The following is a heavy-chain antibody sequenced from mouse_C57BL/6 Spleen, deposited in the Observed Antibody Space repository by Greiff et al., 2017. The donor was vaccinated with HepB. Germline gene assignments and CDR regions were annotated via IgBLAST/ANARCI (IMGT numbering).Heavy chain of an antibody. CDR3: ARGVYYYGSSYEAMDY. CDR1: GYAFSSSW. J-gene: IGHJ4*01. CDR2: IYPGDGDT. V-gene: IGHV1-82*01. D-gene: IGHD1-1*01. Sequence: VQLQQSGPELVKPGASVKISCKASGYAFSSSWMNWVKQRPGKGLEWIGRIYPGDGDTNYNGKFKGKATLTADKSSSTAYMQLSSLTSEDSAVYFCARGVYYYGSSYEAMDYWGQGTSVTVSS.